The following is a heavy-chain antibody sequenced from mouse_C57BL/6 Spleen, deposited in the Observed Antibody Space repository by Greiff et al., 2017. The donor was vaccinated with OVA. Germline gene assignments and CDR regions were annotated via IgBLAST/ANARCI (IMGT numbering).Heavy chain of an antibody. V-gene: IGHV1-20*01. CDR3: ASPIYDGYYSFAY. CDR1: GYSFTGYF. CDR2: INPYNGDT. Sequence: VQLQQSGPELVKPGDSVKISCKASGYSFTGYFMNWVMQSHGKSLEWIGRINPYNGDTFYNQKFKGKATLTVDKSSSTAHMELRSLTSEDSAVYYCASPIYDGYYSFAYWGQGTLVTVSA. D-gene: IGHD2-3*01. J-gene: IGHJ3*01.